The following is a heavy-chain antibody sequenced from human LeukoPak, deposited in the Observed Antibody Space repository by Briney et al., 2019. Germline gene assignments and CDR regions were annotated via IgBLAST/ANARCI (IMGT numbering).Heavy chain of an antibody. J-gene: IGHJ4*02. CDR3: ARDVWGASYSMLDY. CDR1: GFTFSSYG. D-gene: IGHD3-16*01. V-gene: IGHV3-30*03. CDR2: ISYEGSNQ. Sequence: GGSLRLSCEASGFTFSSYGMHWVRQAPAKGLEWVAVISYEGSNQYYADSVKGRFTISRDNSKNTLYLQMNRLRAEDTAVYYCARDVWGASYSMLDYWGQGTLVTVSS.